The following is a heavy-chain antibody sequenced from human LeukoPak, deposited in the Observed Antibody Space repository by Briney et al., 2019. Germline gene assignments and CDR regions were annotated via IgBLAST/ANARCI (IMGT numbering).Heavy chain of an antibody. CDR1: GFTFSSYS. V-gene: IGHV3-48*04. J-gene: IGHJ4*02. CDR2: ISSSSSTI. D-gene: IGHD3-10*01. Sequence: GGSLRLSCAASGFTFSSYSMNWVRQAPXXXLEWVSYISSSSSTIYYADSVKGRFTISRDNAKNSLYLQMNSLRAEDTAVYYCAADYGSGSLNYWGQGTLVTVSS. CDR3: AADYGSGSLNY.